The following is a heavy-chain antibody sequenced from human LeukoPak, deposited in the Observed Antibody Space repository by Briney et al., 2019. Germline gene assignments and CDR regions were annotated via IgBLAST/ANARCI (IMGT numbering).Heavy chain of an antibody. V-gene: IGHV4-34*01. CDR3: ARGALYYYDSSGYYGS. J-gene: IGHJ4*02. D-gene: IGHD3-22*01. CDR2: INHSGST. Sequence: SETLSLTCAVYGGSFSGYYWSWIRQPPGKGLEWIGEINHSGSTNYNPSLKSRVTISVDTSKNQFSLKLSSVTAADTAVYYCARGALYYYDSSGYYGSWGQGTLVTVSS. CDR1: GGSFSGYY.